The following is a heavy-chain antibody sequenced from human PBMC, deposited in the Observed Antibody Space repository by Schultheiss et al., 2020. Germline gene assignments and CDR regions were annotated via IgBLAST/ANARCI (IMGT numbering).Heavy chain of an antibody. CDR1: GYTFTGYY. D-gene: IGHD5-12*01. CDR2: IIPILGIA. CDR3: ARSGGGFDLGFDY. J-gene: IGHJ4*02. V-gene: IGHV1-69*02. Sequence: SVKVSCKASGYTFTGYYMHWVRQAPGQGLEWMGRIIPILGIANYAQMFQGRVTITADKSTSTAYMELSSLRSEDTAVYYCARSGGGFDLGFDYWGQGTLVTVPS.